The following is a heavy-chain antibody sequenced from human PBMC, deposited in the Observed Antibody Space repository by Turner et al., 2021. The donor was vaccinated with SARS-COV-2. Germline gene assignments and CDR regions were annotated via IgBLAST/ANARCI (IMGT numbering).Heavy chain of an antibody. CDR3: ARDGGDPPRYFQH. V-gene: IGHV4-39*02. CDR2: IYYRGRT. Sequence: QLQLQETCPGLVKPSESLSLTCAVSGGSISSSSYDWRWTRQPPGKGLEWIGSIYYRGRTYDNPSLKSRVTISVDTSKNQFSLKRSSVTAADTDVYYCARDGGDPPRYFQHWGQGTLVTVSS. CDR1: GGSISSSSYD. J-gene: IGHJ1*01. D-gene: IGHD2-21*02.